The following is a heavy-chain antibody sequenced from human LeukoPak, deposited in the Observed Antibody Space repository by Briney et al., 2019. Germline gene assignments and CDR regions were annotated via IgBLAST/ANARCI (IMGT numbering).Heavy chain of an antibody. CDR1: GFTFSIYS. J-gene: IGHJ6*02. CDR3: ARGDYCSASSCLMDV. V-gene: IGHV3-48*02. D-gene: IGHD2-15*01. CDR2: ISSSSSTI. Sequence: GSLRLSCAVSGFTFSIYSMNWVRQAPGKGLEWVSYISSSSSTIYYADSVKGRFTISRDNAKNSVYLQMNSLRDEDTAVYYCARGDYCSASSCLMDVWGQGTTVTVSS.